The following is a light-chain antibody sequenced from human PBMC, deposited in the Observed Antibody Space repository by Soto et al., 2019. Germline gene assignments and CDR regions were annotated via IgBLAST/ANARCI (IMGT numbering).Light chain of an antibody. CDR3: QQSYSTPCT. V-gene: IGKV1-39*01. J-gene: IGKJ1*01. Sequence: EIRMTQSPSSLSVSARERATITCRASQRISSYLNWYQQKPGQAPKLLIYAASSLQSGVPSRFSGSGSGTDFTLTISSLQPEDFATYYCQQSYSTPCTFGQGTKVDIK. CDR1: QRISSY. CDR2: AAS.